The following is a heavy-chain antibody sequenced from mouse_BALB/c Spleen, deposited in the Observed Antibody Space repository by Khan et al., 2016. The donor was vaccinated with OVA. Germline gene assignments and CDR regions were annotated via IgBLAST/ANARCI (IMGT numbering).Heavy chain of an antibody. CDR2: INPSNGGT. CDR1: AYTFTSYY. D-gene: IGHD2-14*01. Sequence: QVQLKQSGAELVKPGASVKLSCKASAYTFTSYYMFWVKQRPGQGLEWIGEINPSNGGTNFNEKFKSKATLTVDKSSSTAYMQLSSLTSEDSAVYYCTKNYGYDGSSLYAMDYWGKGTSVTVSS. J-gene: IGHJ4*01. V-gene: IGHV1S81*02. CDR3: TKNYGYDGSSLYAMDY.